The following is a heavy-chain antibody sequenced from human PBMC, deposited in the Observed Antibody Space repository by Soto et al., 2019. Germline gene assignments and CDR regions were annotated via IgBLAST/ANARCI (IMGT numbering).Heavy chain of an antibody. CDR3: AKDVNYYDSSGYYPTLAY. Sequence: GGSLRLSCAVSGFTFSGLAMSCVLQAPGKGLEWVSAISCRCGSTYYADSVKCRFTIPRDNSKNTLYLQMNSLRAEDTAVYYCAKDVNYYDSSGYYPTLAYWGQGTLVPVSS. CDR2: ISCRCGST. D-gene: IGHD3-22*01. CDR1: GFTFSGLA. V-gene: IGHV3-23*01. J-gene: IGHJ4*02.